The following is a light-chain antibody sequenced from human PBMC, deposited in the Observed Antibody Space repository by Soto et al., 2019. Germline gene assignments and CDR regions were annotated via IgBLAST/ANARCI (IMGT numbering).Light chain of an antibody. CDR1: QSVSSY. CDR3: QQRSNWPT. CDR2: DXS. J-gene: IGKJ1*01. Sequence: EIVLTQSPATLSLSPGERATLSCRASQSVSSYLAWYQQKPGQXPXPXXXDXSNRATGIPARFSGSGSGTDFTLTISSLEPEDFAVYYCQQRSNWPTFGQGTKVDIK. V-gene: IGKV3-11*01.